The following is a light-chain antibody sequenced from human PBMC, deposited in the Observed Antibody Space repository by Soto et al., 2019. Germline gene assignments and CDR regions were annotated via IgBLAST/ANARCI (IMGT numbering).Light chain of an antibody. J-gene: IGKJ5*01. Sequence: ETVLTQSPGTLSLSPGERATLSCRATQSISSKYLAWYQQKPDQAPRLLIYGASIRAAGIPDRFSGSGSGTDFTLTISRLEPQDFAVSSRQYVGFGQGTRLEIK. CDR3: QYVG. CDR2: GAS. CDR1: QSISSKY. V-gene: IGKV3-20*01.